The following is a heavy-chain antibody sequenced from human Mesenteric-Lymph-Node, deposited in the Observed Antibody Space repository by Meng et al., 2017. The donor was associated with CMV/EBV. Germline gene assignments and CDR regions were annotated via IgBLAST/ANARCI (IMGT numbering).Heavy chain of an antibody. J-gene: IGHJ4*02. CDR3: AKDRGVVVPAAIDY. Sequence: GGSLRPSCAASGFSFSSYEMNWVRQAPGKGLEWISYITSTGNTVYYAHSVRGRFTITRDNAENSLYLEMHSLRAEDTAIYYCAKDRGVVVPAAIDYWGQGTLVTVSS. CDR1: GFSFSSYE. D-gene: IGHD2-2*01. V-gene: IGHV3-48*03. CDR2: ITSTGNTV.